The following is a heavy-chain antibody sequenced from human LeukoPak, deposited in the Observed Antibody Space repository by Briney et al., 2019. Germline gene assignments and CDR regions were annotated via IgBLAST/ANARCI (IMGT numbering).Heavy chain of an antibody. CDR2: IYHSGST. CDR1: GYSISSGYY. J-gene: IGHJ4*02. CDR3: ARRYREFDY. V-gene: IGHV4-38-2*02. D-gene: IGHD5-12*01. Sequence: SETLSLTCTVSGYSISSGYYWGWIRQPPGKGLEWIGSIYHSGSTYYNPSLKSRVTISVDTSKNQFSLKLSSVTAADTAVYYCARRYREFDYWGQGTLVTASS.